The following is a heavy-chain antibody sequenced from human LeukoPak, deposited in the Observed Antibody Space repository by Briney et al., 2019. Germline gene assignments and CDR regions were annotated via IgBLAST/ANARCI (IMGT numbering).Heavy chain of an antibody. CDR3: ARHSNWSGGVDWFDP. Sequence: GASVKVSCKASGGTFSSYAISWVRQAPGQGLEWMGWINPNSGGTNYAQKFQGRVTMTRDTSISTAYMELSRLRSDDTAVYYCARHSNWSGGVDWFDPWGQGTQVTVSS. D-gene: IGHD1-20*01. CDR2: INPNSGGT. V-gene: IGHV1-2*02. J-gene: IGHJ5*02. CDR1: GGTFSSYA.